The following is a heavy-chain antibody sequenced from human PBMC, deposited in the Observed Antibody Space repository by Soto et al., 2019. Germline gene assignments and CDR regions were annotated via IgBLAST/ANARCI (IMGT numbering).Heavy chain of an antibody. CDR1: GGSLSGYY. J-gene: IGHJ4*02. Sequence: SETLSLTCAVYGGSLSGYYWTWIRQPPGKGLEWIGEINDSRGTDYNPSLKSRVTISLDTSKHQLSLRLSAVTAADTAVYYCARGRKGFRSSCYVDWCPGPLVTLFS. CDR2: INDSRGT. CDR3: ARGRKGFRSSCYVD. V-gene: IGHV4-34*01. D-gene: IGHD6-13*01.